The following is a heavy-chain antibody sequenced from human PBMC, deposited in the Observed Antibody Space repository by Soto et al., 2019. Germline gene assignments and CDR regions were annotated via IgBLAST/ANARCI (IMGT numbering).Heavy chain of an antibody. CDR2: IKQDGSEE. Sequence: EVQLVESGGDLVQPGGSLRLSCAASGFSISSYWMTWVRQAPGKGLEWVANIKQDGSEEYYVDSVKGRFSISRDNARNSLYLQMNSLRPEDTAVYHCASGRAAHPGEDCGQGTLVTVSS. CDR1: GFSISSYW. CDR3: ASGRAAHPGED. V-gene: IGHV3-7*05. D-gene: IGHD3-10*01. J-gene: IGHJ4*02.